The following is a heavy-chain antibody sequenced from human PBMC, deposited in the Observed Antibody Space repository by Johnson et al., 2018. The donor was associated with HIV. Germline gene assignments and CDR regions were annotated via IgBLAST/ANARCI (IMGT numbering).Heavy chain of an antibody. CDR3: ESYCSREVYQMTAFDI. V-gene: IGHV3-30*04. J-gene: IGHJ3*02. D-gene: IGHD2-2*01. CDR1: GFTFNSYA. Sequence: QVQLVESGGGVVQPGRSLRLSCVASGFTFNSYAMHWVRQAPGKGLEWVAIISYDGTNKYYADSVKGRLTISRDRSKNTLYLQMNSLRAEDTAVYYCESYCSREVYQMTAFDIWGQGTVVTVSS. CDR2: ISYDGTNK.